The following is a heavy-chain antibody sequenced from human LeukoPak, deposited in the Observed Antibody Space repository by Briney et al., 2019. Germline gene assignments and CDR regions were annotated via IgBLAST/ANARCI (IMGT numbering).Heavy chain of an antibody. D-gene: IGHD3-10*01. V-gene: IGHV3-43*02. CDR1: GFTFEDYA. J-gene: IGHJ4*02. CDR2: SSGEGCIT. CDR3: AKDIGFGEVSSQDY. Sequence: PGGSLRLFCAASGFTFEDYAMHGVRQAPGKGLEGVSLSSGEGCITYYADSVKGRFTISRDNSKTSLYLQMNSLRTEDTALYYCAKDIGFGEVSSQDYWGQGTLVTVSS.